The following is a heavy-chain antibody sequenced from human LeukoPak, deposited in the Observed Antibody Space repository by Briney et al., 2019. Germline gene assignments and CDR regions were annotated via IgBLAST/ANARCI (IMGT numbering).Heavy chain of an antibody. Sequence: PSETLSLTCTVSGGSISNYYWTWIRQPPGKGLEWIGYISYSGSTNYNPSLKSRVTISVDMSENQFSLNLSSVTAADTAVYYCARRACYSVSGKYAIPYWYFDLWGRGALVTVSS. V-gene: IGHV4-59*01. CDR1: GGSISNYY. CDR2: ISYSGST. J-gene: IGHJ2*01. CDR3: ARRACYSVSGKYAIPYWYFDL. D-gene: IGHD3-10*01.